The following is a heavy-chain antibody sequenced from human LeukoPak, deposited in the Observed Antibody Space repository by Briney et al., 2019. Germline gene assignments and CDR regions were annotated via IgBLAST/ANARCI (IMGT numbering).Heavy chain of an antibody. Sequence: GASVKVSCKASGYTFTGYFMHWVRQAPGQGLDWMGWIDPNSGATNYAQKFQGRVTMTRDTSISTAYMELSRLTSDDTAVYYCARDASPDSSGNPDYWGQGTLVTVSS. CDR2: IDPNSGAT. J-gene: IGHJ4*02. V-gene: IGHV1-2*02. D-gene: IGHD3-22*01. CDR1: GYTFTGYF. CDR3: ARDASPDSSGNPDY.